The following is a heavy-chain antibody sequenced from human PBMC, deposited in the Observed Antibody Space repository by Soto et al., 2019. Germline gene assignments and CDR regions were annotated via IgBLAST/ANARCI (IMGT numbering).Heavy chain of an antibody. Sequence: GGSLRLSCAASGFTFSSYAMSWVRQAPGKGLEWVSAISGSGGSTYYADSVKGRFTISRDNSKNTLYLQMNSLRAEDTAVYYCAKDLWEEYPRVDAFDIWGQGTMVTVSS. CDR3: AKDLWEEYPRVDAFDI. D-gene: IGHD1-26*01. V-gene: IGHV3-23*01. CDR2: ISGSGGST. J-gene: IGHJ3*02. CDR1: GFTFSSYA.